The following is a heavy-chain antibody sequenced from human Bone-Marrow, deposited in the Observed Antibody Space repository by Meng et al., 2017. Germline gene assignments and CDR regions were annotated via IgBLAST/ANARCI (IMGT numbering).Heavy chain of an antibody. CDR1: GGSISSGGYY. CDR2: IYYSGST. V-gene: IGHV4-31*03. Sequence: QGQPQEAGQGLVKPSQTRSLTCTVSGGSISSGGYYWSWIRQHPGKGLEWIGYIYYSGSTYYNPSLKSRVTISVDTSKNQFSLKLSSVTAADTAVYYCARGPLSAAGTMGYFQHWGQGTLVTVSS. CDR3: ARGPLSAAGTMGYFQH. J-gene: IGHJ1*01. D-gene: IGHD6-13*01.